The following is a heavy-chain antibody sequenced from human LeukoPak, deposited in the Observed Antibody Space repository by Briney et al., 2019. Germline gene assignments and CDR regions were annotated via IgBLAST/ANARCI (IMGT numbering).Heavy chain of an antibody. V-gene: IGHV3-11*01. CDR1: GFTFSDYY. Sequence: PGGSLRLSCAASGFTFSDYYMTWIHQAPGKGLEWVSHISSGGRTIYYADSVKGRFTTSRDNAKNSLYLQMNSLRAEDTAVYYCARTGTYYYDTWGQGTLVTVSS. CDR3: ARTGTYYYDT. J-gene: IGHJ4*02. CDR2: ISSGGRTI. D-gene: IGHD3-22*01.